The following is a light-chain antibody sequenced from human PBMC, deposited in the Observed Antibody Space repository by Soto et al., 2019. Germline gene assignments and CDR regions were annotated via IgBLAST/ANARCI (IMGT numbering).Light chain of an antibody. Sequence: EIVLTQSPGTLSVSPGERATLSCRASQTISSNNLAWYQQKPGQAPSLLIYGTSSRATGIPDRFSGSGSGTDFTLTISRLEPEDSAMYYCQQYGNSPSTFGQGTKVEIK. V-gene: IGKV3-20*01. J-gene: IGKJ1*01. CDR2: GTS. CDR3: QQYGNSPST. CDR1: QTISSNN.